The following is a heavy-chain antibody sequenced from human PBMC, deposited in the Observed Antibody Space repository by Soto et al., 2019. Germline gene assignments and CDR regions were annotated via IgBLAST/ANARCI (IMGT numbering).Heavy chain of an antibody. CDR2: VYYIGNT. Sequence: QVQLQESGPGLVKPSETLSLTCTVSGGSISPYYWSWIRQPPGKGLEWIGYVYYIGNTNYNPSLESRLTISVDTSRNRFSLNLTSATAADTAVYYCARKGAAASYAHYYMDVWGRGTAVTVSS. CDR1: GGSISPYY. D-gene: IGHD6-13*01. V-gene: IGHV4-59*01. CDR3: ARKGAAASYAHYYMDV. J-gene: IGHJ6*03.